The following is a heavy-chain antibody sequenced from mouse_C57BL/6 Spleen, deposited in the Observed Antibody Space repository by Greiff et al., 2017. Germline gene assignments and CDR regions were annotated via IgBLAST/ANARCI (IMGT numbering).Heavy chain of an antibody. CDR3: AREAYSNFVSDHGGGY. CDR2: INSDGSST. D-gene: IGHD2-5*01. CDR1: GFTFSDYY. V-gene: IGHV5-16*01. J-gene: IGHJ4*01. Sequence: EVQLVESEGGLVQPGSSMKLSCTASGFTFSDYYMAWVRQVPEKGLEWVANINSDGSSTYYLDSLKRRFIISSDNANNTLYLHMSSLKSEDTATYCWAREAYSNFVSDHGGGYWGQGTSVTVSS.